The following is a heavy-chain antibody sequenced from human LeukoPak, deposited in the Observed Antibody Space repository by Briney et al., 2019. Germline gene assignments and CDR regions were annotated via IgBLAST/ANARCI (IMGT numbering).Heavy chain of an antibody. J-gene: IGHJ4*02. D-gene: IGHD2/OR15-2a*01. Sequence: GASVKVSCKASGYTFTSYGVTWVRQAPGQGLEWMGWISGHNANTNYAQKLQSRVTMTTDTSTSTAYMELRSLTSDDTAAYYCARDFYGRGVFDYWGQGTLVTVSS. CDR1: GYTFTSYG. V-gene: IGHV1-18*01. CDR3: ARDFYGRGVFDY. CDR2: ISGHNANT.